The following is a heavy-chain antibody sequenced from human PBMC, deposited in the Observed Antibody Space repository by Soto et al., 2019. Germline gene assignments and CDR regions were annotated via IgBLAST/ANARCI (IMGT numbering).Heavy chain of an antibody. CDR1: GFTFSSYA. Sequence: GGSRRLSCAASGFTFSSYAMSWVRQAPGKGLEWVSAISGSGGSTYYADSVKGRFTISRDNSKNTLYLQMNSLRAEDTAVYYCAKEVLRFLEWFAGMDVWGQGTTVTVSS. CDR3: AKEVLRFLEWFAGMDV. D-gene: IGHD3-3*01. CDR2: ISGSGGST. V-gene: IGHV3-23*01. J-gene: IGHJ6*02.